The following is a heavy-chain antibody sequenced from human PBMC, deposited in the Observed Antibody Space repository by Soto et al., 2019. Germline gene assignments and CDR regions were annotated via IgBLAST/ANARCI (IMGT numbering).Heavy chain of an antibody. J-gene: IGHJ6*02. CDR1: GYTFTSYA. D-gene: IGHD2-21*01. V-gene: IGHV1-3*01. CDR3: ARPLSRVILRGGMDV. CDR2: INAGNGNT. Sequence: GSSVKVSCKASGYTFTSYAMHWVRQAPGQRLEWMGWINAGNGNTKYSQKFQGRVTITRDTSASTAYMELSSLRSEDTAVYYCARPLSRVILRGGMDVWGQGTTVTVSS.